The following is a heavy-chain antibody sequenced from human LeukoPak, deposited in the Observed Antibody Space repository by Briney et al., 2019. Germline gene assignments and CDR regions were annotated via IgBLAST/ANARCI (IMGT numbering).Heavy chain of an antibody. J-gene: IGHJ4*02. Sequence: GKSLRLSCAASGFTFNRFGIHWVRQAPGKGLQWVALVSYDGSKTHYADSVKGRLTISRDNSKNTLYLQMNSLRAEDTAVYYCAISSSWDYYFDYWGQGTLVTVSS. CDR2: VSYDGSKT. CDR1: GFTFNRFG. D-gene: IGHD6-13*01. CDR3: AISSSWDYYFDY. V-gene: IGHV3-30*12.